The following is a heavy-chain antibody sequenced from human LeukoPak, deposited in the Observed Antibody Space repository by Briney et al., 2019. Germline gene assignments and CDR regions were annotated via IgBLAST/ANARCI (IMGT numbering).Heavy chain of an antibody. CDR3: ARDITGSFDY. J-gene: IGHJ4*02. CDR2: IYYSGST. V-gene: IGHV4-39*07. D-gene: IGHD1-14*01. Sequence: SETLSLTCTVSGDSISSSSYYWGWIRQPPGKGLEWIGRIYYSGSTYYNPSLKSRVTISVDTSKNQFSLKLSSVTAADTAVYYCARDITGSFDYWGQGNLVTVSS. CDR1: GDSISSSSYY.